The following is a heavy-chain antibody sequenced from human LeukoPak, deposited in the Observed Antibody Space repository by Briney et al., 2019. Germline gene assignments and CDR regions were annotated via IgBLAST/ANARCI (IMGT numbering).Heavy chain of an antibody. CDR1: GFTFSSYS. J-gene: IGHJ4*02. V-gene: IGHV3-48*01. D-gene: IGHD6-6*01. CDR3: ARVDFMYSSSFDY. CDR2: ISSSSSTI. Sequence: GGSLRLSCAASGFTFSSYSMNWVRQAPGKGLEWVSYISSSSSTIYYADSVKGRFTISRDNAKNSLYLQMNSLRAEDTALYYCARVDFMYSSSFDYWGQGTLVTVSS.